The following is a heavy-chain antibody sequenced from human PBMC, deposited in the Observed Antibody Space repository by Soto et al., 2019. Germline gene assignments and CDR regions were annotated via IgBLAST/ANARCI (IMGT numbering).Heavy chain of an antibody. CDR2: INSDGSST. D-gene: IGHD2-15*01. Sequence: LLLQRGSLRLSCAASGFTFSSYWMHWVRQAPGKGLVWVSRINSDGSSTSYADSVKGRFTISRDNAKNTLYLQMNSLRAEDTAVYYCARDQVVVAAEIDYWGQGTLVTVSS. CDR1: GFTFSSYW. CDR3: ARDQVVVAAEIDY. J-gene: IGHJ4*02. V-gene: IGHV3-74*01.